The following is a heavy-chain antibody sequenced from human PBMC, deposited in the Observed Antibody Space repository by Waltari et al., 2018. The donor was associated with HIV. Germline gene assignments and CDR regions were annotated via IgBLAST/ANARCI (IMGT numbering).Heavy chain of an antibody. CDR3: ARGWYIDY. CDR2: INPEGTIT. Sequence: EVLLVESGGGSVQPGGSLTLSCAAPGFTFSSHWMQWVRQVPGKVLVWVSRINPEGTITTYADSVKGRFTVSRYNAKNTRYLQMNSLRVEDTALYYCARGWYIDYWGQGTLVTVSS. CDR1: GFTFSSHW. J-gene: IGHJ4*02. D-gene: IGHD6-19*01. V-gene: IGHV3-74*03.